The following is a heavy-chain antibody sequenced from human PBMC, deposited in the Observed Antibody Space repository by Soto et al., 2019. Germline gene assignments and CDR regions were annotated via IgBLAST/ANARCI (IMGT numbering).Heavy chain of an antibody. CDR1: GYTFSTTG. V-gene: IGHV1-18*01. CDR3: ARDPPRCSSTSCYGNFDY. Sequence: GAPVKVSSKAFGYTFSTTGISWVGPAPGQRLEWMGWISAYNGNTNYAQKLQGRVTMTTDTSTSTAYMELRSLRSDDAAVYYCARDPPRCSSTSCYGNFDYWGQGTLVTVSS. D-gene: IGHD2-2*01. CDR2: ISAYNGNT. J-gene: IGHJ4*02.